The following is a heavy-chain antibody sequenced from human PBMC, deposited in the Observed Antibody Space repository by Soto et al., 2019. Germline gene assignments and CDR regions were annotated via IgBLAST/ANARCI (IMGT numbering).Heavy chain of an antibody. CDR2: ISYDGSNK. D-gene: IGHD2-2*02. Sequence: GGSLRLSCAASGFTFSSYAMHWVRQAPGKGLEWVAVISYDGSNKYYADSVKGRFTISRDNSKNTLYLQMNSLRAEDTAVYYCARDLYCSSTSCYTVWGQGTLVTVYS. CDR3: ARDLYCSSTSCYTV. V-gene: IGHV3-30-3*01. CDR1: GFTFSSYA. J-gene: IGHJ4*02.